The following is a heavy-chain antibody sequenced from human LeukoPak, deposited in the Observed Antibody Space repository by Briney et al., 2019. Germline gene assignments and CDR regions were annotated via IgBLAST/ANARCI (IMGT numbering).Heavy chain of an antibody. V-gene: IGHV3-48*01. D-gene: IGHD6-6*01. CDR3: VRQLVS. CDR1: GFTFSSYG. CDR2: ISSSSSSI. Sequence: GGSLRLSCAASGFTFSSYGMSWVRQAPGKGLEWVSYISSSSSSIYYADSVKGRFTISRDNAKNSLYLQMNSLRAEDTAVYYCVRQLVSWGQGTLVTVSS. J-gene: IGHJ5*02.